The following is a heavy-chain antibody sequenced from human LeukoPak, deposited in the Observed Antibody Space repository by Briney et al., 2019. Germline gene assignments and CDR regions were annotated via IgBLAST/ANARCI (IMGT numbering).Heavy chain of an antibody. CDR2: ISSSSSPI. CDR3: ASPGGYYGSGRKIDY. J-gene: IGHJ4*02. V-gene: IGHV3-48*04. CDR1: GFTFSSYW. Sequence: PGGSLRLSCAASGFTFSSYWMSWVRQAPGKGLEWVSYISSSSSPIYYADSVKGRFTISRDNAKNSLYLQMNSLRAEDTAVYYCASPGGYYGSGRKIDYWGQGTLVTVSS. D-gene: IGHD3-10*01.